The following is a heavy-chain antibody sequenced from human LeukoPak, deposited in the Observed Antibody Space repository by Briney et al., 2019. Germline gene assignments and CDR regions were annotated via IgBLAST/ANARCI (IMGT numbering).Heavy chain of an antibody. D-gene: IGHD3-9*01. Sequence: GGSLRLSCAASGFTFSSYGMHWVRQAPGKGLEWVAFIRYDGSNKYYADSVKGRFTISRDNSKNTLYLQMNSLRAEDTAVYYCAKDRYYDILTGYIDYGGQGTLVTVSS. CDR1: GFTFSSYG. CDR3: AKDRYYDILTGYIDY. V-gene: IGHV3-30*02. CDR2: IRYDGSNK. J-gene: IGHJ4*02.